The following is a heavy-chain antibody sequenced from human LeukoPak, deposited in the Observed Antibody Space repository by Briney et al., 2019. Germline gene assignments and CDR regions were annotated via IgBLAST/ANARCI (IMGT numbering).Heavy chain of an antibody. CDR3: ARGGEAWDSSGNFDY. D-gene: IGHD3-22*01. Sequence: SETLSLNCTVSGGSISSYYWSWIRQPPGKGLEWIGYIYYSGSTNYNPSLKSRVTISVDTSKNQFSLKLSSVTAADTAVYYCARGGEAWDSSGNFDYWGQGTLVTVSS. CDR1: GGSISSYY. CDR2: IYYSGST. V-gene: IGHV4-59*01. J-gene: IGHJ4*02.